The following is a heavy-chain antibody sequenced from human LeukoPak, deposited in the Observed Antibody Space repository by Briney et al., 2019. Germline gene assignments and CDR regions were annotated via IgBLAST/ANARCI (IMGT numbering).Heavy chain of an antibody. CDR1: EFTFNNYA. J-gene: IGHJ6*03. CDR2: ISGRGGIT. V-gene: IGHV3-23*01. D-gene: IGHD2-21*01. Sequence: GGSLRLSCAASEFTFNNYAVSWVRQAPGQGLGWVSTISGRGGITYYADSVKGRFTISRDNSKNTVFLQMNSPRVDDTAVYYCAKALRETHRPVYSYYYMDVWGKGTTVTVSS. CDR3: AKALRETHRPVYSYYYMDV.